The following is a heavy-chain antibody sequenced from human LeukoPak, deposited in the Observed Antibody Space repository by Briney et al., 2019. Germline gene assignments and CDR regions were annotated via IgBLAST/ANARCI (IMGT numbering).Heavy chain of an antibody. CDR1: GYTFTNYG. V-gene: IGHV1-18*01. D-gene: IGHD3-10*01. CDR2: ISAYNGNT. J-gene: IGHJ4*02. CDR3: ARGLSQFGELSDASSY. Sequence: ASVKVSCKASGYTFTNYGVSWVRQAPGQGLEWMGWISAYNGNTNYAQKLQGRVTMTRDTSTGTAYMELRSLRSDDTAVYYCARGLSQFGELSDASSYWGQGTLVTVSS.